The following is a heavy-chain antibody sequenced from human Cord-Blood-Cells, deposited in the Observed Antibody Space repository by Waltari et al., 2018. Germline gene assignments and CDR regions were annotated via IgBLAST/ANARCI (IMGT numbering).Heavy chain of an antibody. J-gene: IGHJ4*02. D-gene: IGHD1-1*01. CDR2: IYYSGST. Sequence: QLQLQESGPGLVKPSETLSLTCTVSGGSISSSSYYWGWIRQPPGKGLEWIGSIYYSGSTYYNPSLKSRVTISVDTSKNQFSLKLGSVTAADTAVYYCARRLSTGYFDYWGQGTLVTVSS. V-gene: IGHV4-39*01. CDR1: GGSISSSSYY. CDR3: ARRLSTGYFDY.